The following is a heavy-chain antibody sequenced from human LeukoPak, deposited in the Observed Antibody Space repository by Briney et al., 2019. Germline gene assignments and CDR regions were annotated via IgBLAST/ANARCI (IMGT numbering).Heavy chain of an antibody. V-gene: IGHV3-21*01. J-gene: IGHJ5*02. CDR2: ISSSSSYI. Sequence: GGSLRLSCAASGFTFSSYSMNWVRQAPGKGLEWVSSISSSSSYIYYADSVKGRFTISRDNAKNSLYLQMNSLRAEDTAVYYCARDPGYSSGCFDPWGQGTLVTVSS. CDR1: GFTFSSYS. D-gene: IGHD6-19*01. CDR3: ARDPGYSSGCFDP.